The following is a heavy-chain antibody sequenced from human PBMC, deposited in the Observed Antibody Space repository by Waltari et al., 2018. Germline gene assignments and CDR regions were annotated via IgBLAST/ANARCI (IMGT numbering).Heavy chain of an antibody. J-gene: IGHJ4*02. Sequence: QVQLQQWGAGLLKPSETLSLTCAVYGGSLRGYYWSWIRQPPGKGLEWIGEINHSGSTNYNPSLKSRVTISVDTSKNQFSLKLSSVTAADTAVYYCAREFGSTYYFDYWGQGTLVTVSS. D-gene: IGHD1-26*01. CDR1: GGSLRGYY. CDR2: INHSGST. CDR3: AREFGSTYYFDY. V-gene: IGHV4-34*01.